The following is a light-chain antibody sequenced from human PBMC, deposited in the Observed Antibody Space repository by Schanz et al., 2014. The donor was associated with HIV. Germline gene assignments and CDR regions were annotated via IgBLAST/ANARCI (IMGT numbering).Light chain of an antibody. CDR2: DNY. J-gene: IGLJ2*01. CDR1: TSNIAHNF. CDR3: ATWDSTLSAVV. V-gene: IGLV1-51*01. Sequence: QSVLTQPPSVSAAPGQKVTISCSGSTSNIAHNFVSWYQQLPGTAPKLLIYDNYKRPSEIPDRISGSKTGTSATLAIIGLQTGDEADYYCATWDSTLSAVVFGGGTKLTVL.